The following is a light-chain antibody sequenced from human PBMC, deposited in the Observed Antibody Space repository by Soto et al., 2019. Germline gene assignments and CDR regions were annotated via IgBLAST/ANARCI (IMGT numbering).Light chain of an antibody. CDR2: GAS. J-gene: IGKJ2*01. CDR3: QQYNNWHAGRYT. V-gene: IGKV3-15*01. Sequence: IVMTQSPATLSVDTGDRATLSCRVSQSVSSKLSWYQQNPGQAPKLLIYGASPRATGIPARFSGSGSGTEFTHTIISLQYEDCAVYYCQQYNNWHAGRYTFGQGTTLEIK. CDR1: QSVSSK.